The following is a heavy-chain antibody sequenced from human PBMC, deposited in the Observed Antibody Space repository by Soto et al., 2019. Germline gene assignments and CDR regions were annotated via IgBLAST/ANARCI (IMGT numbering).Heavy chain of an antibody. CDR2: ISYDGSKK. V-gene: IGHV3-30*18. D-gene: IGHD1-26*01. Sequence: QVQLVESGGGVVQPGRSLRLSCAASGFTFRSYGMHWVRQAPAKGLEWVAFISYDGSKKYYADSVKGRFTISRYNSKNTLYLQMNSLRAKDTAVYYCAKGGVGSTSNAFDICGQGTMVTVSS. CDR3: AKGGVGSTSNAFDI. J-gene: IGHJ3*02. CDR1: GFTFRSYG.